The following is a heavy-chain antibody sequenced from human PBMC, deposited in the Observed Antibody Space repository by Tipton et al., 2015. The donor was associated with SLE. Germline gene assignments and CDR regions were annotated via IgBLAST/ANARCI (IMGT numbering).Heavy chain of an antibody. CDR3: ARVPIEWEPDGGYYYYSMDV. V-gene: IGHV1-18*04. J-gene: IGHJ6*02. D-gene: IGHD1-26*01. Sequence: QVQLVQSGAEVKKPGASVKVSCKTSGFSFTDYHMHWVRQAPGQGLEWMGWISAYNGNTNYAQKLQGRVTMTTDTSTSTAYMELRSLRSDDTAVYYCARVPIEWEPDGGYYYYSMDVWGQGTTVTVSS. CDR2: ISAYNGNT. CDR1: GFSFTDYH.